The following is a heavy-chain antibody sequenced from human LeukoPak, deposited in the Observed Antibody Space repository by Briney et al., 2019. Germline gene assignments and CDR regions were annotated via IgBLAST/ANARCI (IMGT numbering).Heavy chain of an antibody. D-gene: IGHD5-18*01. Sequence: GGSLRLSCAASGFTFSSYAMSWVRQAPGKGLEWVSAISGSGGSTYYADSVKGRFTIFRDNSKNTLYLQMNSLRAEDTAVYYCATRGYSYGVYYFDYWGQGTLVTVSS. J-gene: IGHJ4*02. CDR2: ISGSGGST. CDR1: GFTFSSYA. CDR3: ATRGYSYGVYYFDY. V-gene: IGHV3-23*01.